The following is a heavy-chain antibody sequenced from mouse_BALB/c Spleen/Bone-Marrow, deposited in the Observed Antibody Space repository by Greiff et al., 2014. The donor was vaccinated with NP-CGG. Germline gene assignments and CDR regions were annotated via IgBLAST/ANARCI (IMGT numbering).Heavy chain of an antibody. CDR3: AREGVDYLDY. V-gene: IGHV1-14*01. J-gene: IGHJ2*01. CDR2: INPYNDAT. CDR1: GYTFTSYV. Sequence: EVQLQQSGPELVKPGASVKMSCKASGYTFTSYVIHWVKQKPGQGLEWIGYINPYNDATKFNERFKGKATLTSDKSSSAAYMVLSSLTSEDSAVYYCAREGVDYLDYWGQGTTLTVSS.